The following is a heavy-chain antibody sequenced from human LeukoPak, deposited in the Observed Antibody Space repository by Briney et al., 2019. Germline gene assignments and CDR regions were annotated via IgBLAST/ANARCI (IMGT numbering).Heavy chain of an antibody. CDR3: ARAIAARREDY. Sequence: ASVKVSCKASGYTFTGYYMHWVRQAPGQGLEWTGWMNPYNGGTNYAQKFQGRVTMTRDTSIRTAYMELSRLRSDDTAVYYCARAIAARREDYWGQGTLVTVSS. CDR2: MNPYNGGT. CDR1: GYTFTGYY. V-gene: IGHV1-2*02. D-gene: IGHD6-6*01. J-gene: IGHJ4*02.